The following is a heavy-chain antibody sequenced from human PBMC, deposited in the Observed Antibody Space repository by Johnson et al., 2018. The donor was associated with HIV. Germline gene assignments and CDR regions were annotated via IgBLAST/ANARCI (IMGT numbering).Heavy chain of an antibody. CDR1: GFTFDDYG. V-gene: IGHV3-20*04. D-gene: IGHD1-26*01. Sequence: VQLVESGGGVVRPGGSLRLSCAASGFTFDDYGMSWVRQAPGKGLEWVSGINWNGGSKGYADSVKGRFTISRDNAKNSLYLQMNSLKTEDTAVYYCTTIKPELPTLNDAFDIWGQGTMVTVSS. J-gene: IGHJ3*02. CDR2: INWNGGSK. CDR3: TTIKPELPTLNDAFDI.